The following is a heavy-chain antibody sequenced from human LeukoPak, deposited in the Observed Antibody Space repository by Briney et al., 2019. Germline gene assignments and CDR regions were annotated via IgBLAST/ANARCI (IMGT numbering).Heavy chain of an antibody. CDR1: GFTFSSYA. D-gene: IGHD2-15*01. CDR3: ARASFCSGGLCYYYY. Sequence: GGSLRLSCAASGFTFSSYAMHWVRQAPGKGLEWVAVISYDGSNKYYADSVKGRFTISRDNSKSTLYLQMNSLRAEDTAVYYCARASFCSGGLCYYYYWGQGTLVTVAS. J-gene: IGHJ4*02. CDR2: ISYDGSNK. V-gene: IGHV3-30-3*01.